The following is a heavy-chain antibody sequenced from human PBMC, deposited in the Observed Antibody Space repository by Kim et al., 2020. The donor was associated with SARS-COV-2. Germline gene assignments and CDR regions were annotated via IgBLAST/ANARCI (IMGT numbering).Heavy chain of an antibody. CDR3: ARLDYYYYGMDV. J-gene: IGHJ6*02. V-gene: IGHV5-51*01. Sequence: YRPSFQGQVTISADKSISTAYLQWSSLKASDTAMYYCARLDYYYYGMDVWGQGTTVTVSS.